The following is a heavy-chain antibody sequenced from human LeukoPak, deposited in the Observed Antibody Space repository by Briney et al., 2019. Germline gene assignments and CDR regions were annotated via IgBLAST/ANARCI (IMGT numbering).Heavy chain of an antibody. CDR2: IIPILGIA. CDR1: GYTFTSYY. V-gene: IGHV1-69*02. D-gene: IGHD6-19*01. CDR3: ATRLGSGFFDY. Sequence: SVKVSCKASGYTFTSYYMHWVRQAPGQGLEWMGRIIPILGIANYAQKFQGRVTITADKSTSTAYMELSSLRSEDTAVYYCATRLGSGFFDYWGQGTLVTVSS. J-gene: IGHJ4*02.